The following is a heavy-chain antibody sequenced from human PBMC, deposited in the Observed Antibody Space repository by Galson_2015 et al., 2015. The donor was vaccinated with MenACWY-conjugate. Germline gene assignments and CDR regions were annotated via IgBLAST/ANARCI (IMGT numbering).Heavy chain of an antibody. V-gene: IGHV4-39*01. CDR1: Y. CDR2: IHYSGGT. J-gene: IGHJ3*02. D-gene: IGHD2-15*01. Sequence: YCGWFRQPPGKGLEWIGNIHYSGGTYHNPSLKSRISTSVDTSKNQFSLNLASVTAVDTATYYCGRRRPRDIGGGFDIWGQGTLVTVSS. CDR3: GRRRPRDIGGGFDI.